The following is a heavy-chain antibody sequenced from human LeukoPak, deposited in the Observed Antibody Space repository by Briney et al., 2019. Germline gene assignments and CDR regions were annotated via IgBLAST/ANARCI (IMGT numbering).Heavy chain of an antibody. CDR3: ARPRYCSSTSCYAFDY. D-gene: IGHD2-2*01. Sequence: SVKVSCKASGGTFSSYAISWVRQAPGQGLEWMGGIIPIFGTANYAQKFQGRVTITADESTSTAYMELSSLGSEDTAVYYCARPRYCSSTSCYAFDYWGQGTLVTVSS. CDR2: IIPIFGTA. J-gene: IGHJ4*02. V-gene: IGHV1-69*13. CDR1: GGTFSSYA.